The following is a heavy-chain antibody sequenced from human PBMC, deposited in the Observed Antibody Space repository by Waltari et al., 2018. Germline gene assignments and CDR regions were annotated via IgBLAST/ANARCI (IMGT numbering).Heavy chain of an antibody. Sequence: MQLVQSGAEVKKTGASVTVSCRGSGDSFIVHYIHWLRQAPGQAMEGMGWINANNGSPNYAQRFQGRVTLTRDTSISAAYMELSSLRSDDTAIYYCARDSRISNDAFDIWGQGTMITVSS. D-gene: IGHD2-21*01. CDR2: INANNGSP. CDR3: ARDSRISNDAFDI. J-gene: IGHJ3*02. CDR1: GDSFIVHY. V-gene: IGHV1-2*02.